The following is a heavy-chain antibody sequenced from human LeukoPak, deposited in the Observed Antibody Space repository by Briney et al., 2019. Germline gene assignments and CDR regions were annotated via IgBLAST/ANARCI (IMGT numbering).Heavy chain of an antibody. D-gene: IGHD2-2*01. J-gene: IGHJ5*02. CDR2: INPNSGGT. CDR1: GYTFTGYY. Sequence: APVKVSCKASGYTFTGYYMHWVRQAPGQGLEWMGWINPNSGGTNYAQKFQGRVTMTRDTSISTAYMELSRLRFDDTAVYYCAREGCSSTSCLGIWFDPWGQGTLVTVSS. CDR3: AREGCSSTSCLGIWFDP. V-gene: IGHV1-2*02.